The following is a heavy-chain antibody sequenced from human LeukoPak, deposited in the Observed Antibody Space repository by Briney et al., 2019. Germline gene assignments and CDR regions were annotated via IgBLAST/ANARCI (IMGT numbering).Heavy chain of an antibody. CDR1: GGTFSSYA. J-gene: IGHJ4*02. V-gene: IGHV1-69*01. CDR3: ARASPDLGYCSGGSCYLSFDY. Sequence: SVKVSCKASGGTFSSYAISWVRQAPGQGLEWMGGIIPIFGTANYAQKFQGRVTITADESTSTAYMELSSLRSEDTAVYYCARASPDLGYCSGGSCYLSFDYWGQGTPVTVSS. D-gene: IGHD2-15*01. CDR2: IIPIFGTA.